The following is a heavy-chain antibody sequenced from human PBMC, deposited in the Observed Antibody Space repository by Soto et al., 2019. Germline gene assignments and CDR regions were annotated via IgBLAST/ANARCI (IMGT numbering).Heavy chain of an antibody. V-gene: IGHV1-45*02. CDR3: AGGGAGSGPFTWELPDH. J-gene: IGHJ4*02. Sequence: QMQLVQSGAEVEKTGSSVTVSCKALGNTFTYRYLHWVRQAPGQALEWMGWITPFSGDVHYAQKFQERATITGDRSINTAYMQMSSLRSKDTAMYFCAGGGAGSGPFTWELPDHWGQGTLVTVSS. CDR2: ITPFSGDV. D-gene: IGHD1-26*01. CDR1: GNTFTYRY.